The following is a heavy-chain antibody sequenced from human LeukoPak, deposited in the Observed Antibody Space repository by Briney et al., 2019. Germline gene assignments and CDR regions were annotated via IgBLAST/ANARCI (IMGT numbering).Heavy chain of an antibody. V-gene: IGHV1-18*01. CDR3: ARLLPDSVLRYFDWTIGHYYYMDV. D-gene: IGHD3-9*01. J-gene: IGHJ6*03. Sequence: ASVKVSCKASGYTFTSYGISWVRQAPGQGLEWMGWISAYNGNTNYAQKLQGRVTMTTDTSTSTAYMELRSLRSDDTAVYYCARLLPDSVLRYFDWTIGHYYYMDVWGKGTTVTVSS. CDR1: GYTFTSYG. CDR2: ISAYNGNT.